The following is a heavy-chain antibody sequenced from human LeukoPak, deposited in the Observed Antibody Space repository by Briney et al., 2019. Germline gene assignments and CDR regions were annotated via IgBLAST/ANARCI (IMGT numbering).Heavy chain of an antibody. J-gene: IGHJ4*02. CDR2: IIPIFGTA. CDR1: GGTFSSYA. CDR3: ACGLWSGYYTPDY. Sequence: SVKVSCKASGGTFSSYAISWVRQAPGQGLEWMGGIIPIFGTANYAQKFQGRATITTDESTSTAYMELSSLRSEDTAVYYCACGLWSGYYTPDYWGQGTLVTVSS. V-gene: IGHV1-69*05. D-gene: IGHD3-3*01.